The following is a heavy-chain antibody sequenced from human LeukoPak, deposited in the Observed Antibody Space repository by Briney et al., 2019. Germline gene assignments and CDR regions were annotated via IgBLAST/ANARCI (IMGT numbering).Heavy chain of an antibody. V-gene: IGHV3-48*04. J-gene: IGHJ1*01. Sequence: GGSLRLSCAASGFTFSSYSMNWVRQAPGKGLEWVSYISSSSSTIYYADSVKGRFTISRDNAKNSLYLQMNSLRAKDTAVYYCASTMIAGPAVFQHWGQGTLVTVSS. CDR3: ASTMIAGPAVFQH. CDR1: GFTFSSYS. CDR2: ISSSSSTI. D-gene: IGHD3-22*01.